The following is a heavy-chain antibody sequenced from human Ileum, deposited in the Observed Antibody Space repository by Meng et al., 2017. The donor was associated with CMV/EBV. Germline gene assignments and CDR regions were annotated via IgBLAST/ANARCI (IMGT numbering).Heavy chain of an antibody. CDR1: GFVFSNYW. CDR3: TRDEPDY. V-gene: IGHV3-74*03. Sequence: SLRLSYAASGFVFSNYWMHWVRKAQSKGMQWVSRIKSDRSAITYADSVKRRFTVSRDNARNTLYLQMDSRGAEDTAGYYCTRDEPDYWGQGTLVTVSS. CDR2: IKSDRSAI. J-gene: IGHJ4*02.